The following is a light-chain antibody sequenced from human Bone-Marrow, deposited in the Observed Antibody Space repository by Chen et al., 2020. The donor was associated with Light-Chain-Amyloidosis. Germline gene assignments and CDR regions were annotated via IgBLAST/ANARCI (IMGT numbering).Light chain of an antibody. Sequence: SYELTQPPSVSVSPGQTARITCSGDVLATRYSRWFQQKPDQAPVLVIYRDTERPSWIPERFSGSSSGTIVTLTITGAQVEDEADYYCYSAADNNLWVFGGGTKLTVL. V-gene: IGLV3-27*01. CDR2: RDT. J-gene: IGLJ3*02. CDR3: YSAADNNLWV. CDR1: VLATRY.